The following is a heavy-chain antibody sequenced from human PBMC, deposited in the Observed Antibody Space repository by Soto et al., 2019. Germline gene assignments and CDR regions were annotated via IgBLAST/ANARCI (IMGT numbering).Heavy chain of an antibody. CDR1: GGSISSYY. J-gene: IGHJ4*02. CDR2: IYYSGST. Sequence: SETLSLTCTVSGGSISSYYWSWIRQPPGKGLEWTGYIYYSGSTNYNPSLKSRVTISVDTSKNQFSLKLSSVTAADTAVYYCARVEDWGYDSSGYSAYRGQGALVTVSS. CDR3: ARVEDWGYDSSGYSAY. D-gene: IGHD3-22*01. V-gene: IGHV4-59*01.